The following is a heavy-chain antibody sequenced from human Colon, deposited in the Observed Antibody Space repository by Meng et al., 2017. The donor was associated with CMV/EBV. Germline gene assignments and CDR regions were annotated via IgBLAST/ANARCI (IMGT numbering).Heavy chain of an antibody. CDR1: GFTFSDAG. J-gene: IGHJ4*02. Sequence: SGFTFSDAGMRWVRQAPGNGLEWVSDISASGGGICYADSVKDRFTISRDNSKNTLYLQLKSLRVEDTAVYYCAKVGDNVPGYFDYWGQGTLVTVSS. CDR3: AKVGDNVPGYFDY. CDR2: ISASGGGI. V-gene: IGHV3-23*01. D-gene: IGHD3-16*01.